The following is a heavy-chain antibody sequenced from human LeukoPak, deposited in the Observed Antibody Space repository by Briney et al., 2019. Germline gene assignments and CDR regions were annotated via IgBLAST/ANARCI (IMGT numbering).Heavy chain of an antibody. Sequence: GGSLRLSCAASGFTFSSYAMSWVRQAPGRGLEWVSAISGSGGSTYCADSVKGRFTISRDNSKNTLYLQMNSLRAEDTAVYYCANTAAGTSGWFDPWGQGTLVTVSS. J-gene: IGHJ5*02. D-gene: IGHD6-13*01. CDR1: GFTFSSYA. CDR2: ISGSGGST. CDR3: ANTAAGTSGWFDP. V-gene: IGHV3-23*01.